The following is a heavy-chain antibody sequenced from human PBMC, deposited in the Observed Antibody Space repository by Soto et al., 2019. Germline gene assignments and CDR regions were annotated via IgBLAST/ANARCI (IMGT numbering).Heavy chain of an antibody. CDR3: ARLRRFWFDS. D-gene: IGHD3-16*01. CDR1: GGSISSSSYY. CDR2: IYYSGST. J-gene: IGHJ5*01. V-gene: IGHV4-39*01. Sequence: SETLSLTCTVSGGSISSSSYYWGWIRQPPGKGLEWIGSIYYSGSTYYNPSLKSRVTISVDTSKNQFSLKLSSVTAADTAVYYCARLRRFWFDSWGQGTLVTVSS.